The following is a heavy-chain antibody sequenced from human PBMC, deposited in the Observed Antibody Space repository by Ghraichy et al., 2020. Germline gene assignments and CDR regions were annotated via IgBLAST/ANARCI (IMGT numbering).Heavy chain of an antibody. D-gene: IGHD2/OR15-2a*01. Sequence: GGSLRLSCAASGSTFSSYWMTWVRQAPGKGLEWVANIKHDGAETYYVDSLKGRFTISRDSAKNSLYLQMNSLRAEDTALYFCAGTRIRPGQLDGMDVWGQGTTVTVSS. CDR2: IKHDGAET. CDR3: AGTRIRPGQLDGMDV. J-gene: IGHJ6*02. CDR1: GSTFSSYW. V-gene: IGHV3-7*01.